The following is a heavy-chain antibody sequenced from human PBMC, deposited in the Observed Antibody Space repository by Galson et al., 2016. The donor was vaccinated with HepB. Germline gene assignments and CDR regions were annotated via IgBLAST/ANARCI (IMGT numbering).Heavy chain of an antibody. J-gene: IGHJ1*01. CDR1: GFTFGSVW. CDR3: ALYYYDRSGFVEYFQH. V-gene: IGHV3-7*03. D-gene: IGHD3-22*01. CDR2: IKPDGSER. Sequence: SLRLSCATSGFTFGSVWMSWVRQAPGKGLEWVANIKPDGSERYYVDSLKGRFTISRDNAKNSLYLQRNNLRAEDTAVYYRALYYYDRSGFVEYFQHWGQGTRVTVSS.